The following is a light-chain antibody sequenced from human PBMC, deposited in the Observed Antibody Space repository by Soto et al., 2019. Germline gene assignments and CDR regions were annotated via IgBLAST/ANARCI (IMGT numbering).Light chain of an antibody. CDR1: KLGDKY. V-gene: IGLV3-1*01. CDR3: QAWDSSTGVV. Sequence: SYELTQPTSVSVSPGQTGSITCSGDKLGDKYACWYQQKPGQSPVLVIYQDSKRPSGIPERFSGSNSGNTATLTISGTQAMDEADYYCQAWDSSTGVVFGGGTKVTVL. J-gene: IGLJ2*01. CDR2: QDS.